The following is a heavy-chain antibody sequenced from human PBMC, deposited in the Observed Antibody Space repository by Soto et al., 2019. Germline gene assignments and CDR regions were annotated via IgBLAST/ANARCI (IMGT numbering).Heavy chain of an antibody. V-gene: IGHV1-69*02. CDR3: ARFPQTAIVGAAYFDY. J-gene: IGHJ4*02. CDR1: GGTFSSYI. Sequence: QVQLVQSGAEVKKPGSSVKVSCKASGGTFSSYIISWVRQAPGQGLEWMGRIIPILGIANYAQKFQGRVTITADKSTSTAYMDLSSLRSEDTAVYYCARFPQTAIVGAAYFDYWGQGNLVTVSS. D-gene: IGHD1-26*01. CDR2: IIPILGIA.